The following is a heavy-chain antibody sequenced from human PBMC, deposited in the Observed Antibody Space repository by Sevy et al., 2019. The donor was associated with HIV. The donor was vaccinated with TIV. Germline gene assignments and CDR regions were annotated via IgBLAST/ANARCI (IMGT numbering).Heavy chain of an antibody. D-gene: IGHD3-10*01. CDR2: IVVGNGNT. CDR1: GFTFTSSA. J-gene: IGHJ6*03. CDR3: AADERELLKSDYYYYYYKDV. Sequence: ASVKVSCKASGFTFTSSAVQWVRQARGQRLEWIGWIVVGNGNTNYAQKFQERVTITRDKTTSTAYMELSSLRSEDTAVYYCAADERELLKSDYYYYYYKDVWGKGTTVTVSS. V-gene: IGHV1-58*01.